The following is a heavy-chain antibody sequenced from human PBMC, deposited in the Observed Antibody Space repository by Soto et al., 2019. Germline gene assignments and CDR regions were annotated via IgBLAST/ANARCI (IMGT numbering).Heavy chain of an antibody. CDR3: ARPYGGKIGDAPDL. V-gene: IGHV3-23*02. Sequence: GSLRLSCVASGXTFSSYSMSWVRQVPGKGLELVSTISDAAGSAYYVDSVKGLFTISIDNSNKTLYLQMNSMRAEDSAVYYCARPYGGKIGDAPDLWGPGTMVTVS. J-gene: IGHJ3*01. CDR1: GXTFSSYS. D-gene: IGHD4-17*01. CDR2: ISDAAGSA.